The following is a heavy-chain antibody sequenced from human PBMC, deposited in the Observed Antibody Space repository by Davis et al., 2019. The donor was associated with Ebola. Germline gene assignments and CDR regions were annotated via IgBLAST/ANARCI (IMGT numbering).Heavy chain of an antibody. J-gene: IGHJ4*02. Sequence: MPSETLSLTCAVSGGSISCGGYSWSWIRQPPGKGLEWIGTVYYSGSTYYNPSLRSRVTISIDTSKNQFSLKLSSVTAADTAVYYCARGYGGKVWGQGTLVTVSS. CDR1: GGSISCGGYS. D-gene: IGHD4-23*01. CDR2: VYYSGST. V-gene: IGHV4-30-2*03. CDR3: ARGYGGKV.